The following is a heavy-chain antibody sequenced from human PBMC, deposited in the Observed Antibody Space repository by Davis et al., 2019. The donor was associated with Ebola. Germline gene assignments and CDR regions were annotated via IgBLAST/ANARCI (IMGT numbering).Heavy chain of an antibody. CDR1: GFTFSSYG. CDR2: IRYDGSNK. Sequence: GESLKISCAASGFTFSSYGMHWVRQAPGKGLAWLAFIRYDGSNKYYADSVKGRFTISRDNSKNTLYLQMNSLRAEDTAVYYCAKAFTYYGDYVGYFQHWGQGTLVTVSS. D-gene: IGHD4-17*01. V-gene: IGHV3-30*02. CDR3: AKAFTYYGDYVGYFQH. J-gene: IGHJ1*01.